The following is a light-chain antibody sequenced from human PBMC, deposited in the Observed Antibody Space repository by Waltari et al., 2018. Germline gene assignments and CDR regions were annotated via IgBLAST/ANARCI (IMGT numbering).Light chain of an antibody. J-gene: IGKJ1*01. Sequence: CKAIPSIAKYLACDQLRPGQAPRRLIYDAYIRAAGIPDRFSVSGSGTDFSLTISRLEPDDFAMYYCQHYVRLPVTFGQGTKVEIK. CDR2: DAY. V-gene: IGKV3-20*01. CDR1: PSIAKY. CDR3: QHYVRLPVT.